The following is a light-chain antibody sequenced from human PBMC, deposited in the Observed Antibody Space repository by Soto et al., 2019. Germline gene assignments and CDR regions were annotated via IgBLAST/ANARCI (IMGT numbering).Light chain of an antibody. V-gene: IGKV3-20*01. J-gene: IGKJ2*01. CDR2: GAS. CDR1: QSVGSSY. Sequence: EIVLTQSPGTLSLSPGERATLSCRASQSVGSSYLAWYQQKPGQPPRLLIYGASSRATGIPDRFSGSGSGTDFTLTISRLEPEDFAVYYCQQYDDSYTFGQGTKLEIK. CDR3: QQYDDSYT.